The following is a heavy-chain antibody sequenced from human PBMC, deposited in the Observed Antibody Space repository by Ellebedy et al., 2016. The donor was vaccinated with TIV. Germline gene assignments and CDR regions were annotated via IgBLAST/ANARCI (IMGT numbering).Heavy chain of an antibody. D-gene: IGHD2-2*01. CDR3: ATLGCSSTSCLTTFDY. V-gene: IGHV1-2*02. CDR2: INPNSGGT. J-gene: IGHJ4*02. Sequence: ASVKVSCXASGYTFTGYYMHWVRQAPGQGLEWMGWINPNSGGTNYAQKFQGRVTMTRDTSISTAYMELSRLRSDDTAVYYCATLGCSSTSCLTTFDYWGQGTLVTVSS. CDR1: GYTFTGYY.